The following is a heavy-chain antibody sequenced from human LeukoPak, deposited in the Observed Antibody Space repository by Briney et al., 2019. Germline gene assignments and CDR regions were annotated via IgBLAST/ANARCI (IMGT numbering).Heavy chain of an antibody. CDR2: ISFDGSNT. CDR3: ARAGYYLSPYFFDY. Sequence: PGGSLRLSCAASGFTFSSYAMSWVRQAPGKGLEWVAFISFDGSNTYYADSVKGRFTISRDNSKNTLYLQMNSLRAEDTAVYYCARAGYYLSPYFFDYWGQGTLVTVSS. D-gene: IGHD3-3*01. V-gene: IGHV3-30-3*01. CDR1: GFTFSSYA. J-gene: IGHJ4*02.